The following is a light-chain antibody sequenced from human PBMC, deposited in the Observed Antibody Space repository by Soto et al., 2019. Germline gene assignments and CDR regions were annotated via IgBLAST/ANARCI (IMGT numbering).Light chain of an antibody. CDR3: HQYGISP. V-gene: IGKV3-20*01. CDR1: QSVSSNY. J-gene: IGKJ4*01. Sequence: EIVLTQSPGTLSLSPGEGATLSCRASQSVSSNYLAWYQQKPGQAPRLLIYGASRRATGIPDRFGGSGSGTEFSLTISRLEPEDFAVYYCHQYGISPFGGGTKV. CDR2: GAS.